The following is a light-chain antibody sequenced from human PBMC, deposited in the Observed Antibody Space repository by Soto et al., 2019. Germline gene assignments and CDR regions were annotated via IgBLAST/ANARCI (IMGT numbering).Light chain of an antibody. CDR3: QTWVSGIRV. V-gene: IGLV4-69*01. CDR2: LNSDGRH. Sequence: QSVLTQSPSASASLGASVKLTCTLTTGHSSNIIAWHQQQPEKGPRYLMKLNSDGRHVKGDGIPDRFSGSSSGAERYLTISRLQSEDEADYYCQTWVSGIRVFGGGTKLTVL. J-gene: IGLJ3*02. CDR1: TGHSSNI.